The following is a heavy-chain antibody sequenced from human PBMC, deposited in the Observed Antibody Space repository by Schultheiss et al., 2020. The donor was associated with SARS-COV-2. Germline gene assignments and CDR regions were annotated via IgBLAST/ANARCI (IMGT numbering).Heavy chain of an antibody. D-gene: IGHD3-3*01. CDR3: ARKGYYIRGFSYYYYGMDV. CDR1: GGTFSSYA. CDR2: ISAYNGNT. V-gene: IGHV1-18*01. Sequence: ASVKVSCKASGGTFSSYAISWVRQAPGQGLEWMGWISAYNGNTNYAQKLQGRVTMTTDTSTSTAYMELRSLRSEDTAVYYCARKGYYIRGFSYYYYGMDVWGQGTTVTVSS. J-gene: IGHJ6*02.